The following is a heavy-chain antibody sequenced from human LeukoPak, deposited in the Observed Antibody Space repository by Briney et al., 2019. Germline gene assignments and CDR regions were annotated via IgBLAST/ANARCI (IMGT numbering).Heavy chain of an antibody. J-gene: IGHJ4*02. V-gene: IGHV1-46*01. CDR2: INPSGGST. CDR3: ARVNYGGNSPFDY. Sequence: ASVKVSCKASGYTFTSYYMHWVRQAPGQGLGWMGIINPSGGSTSYAQKFQGRVTMTRDTSTSTVYMELSSLRSEDMAVYYCARVNYGGNSPFDYWGQGTLVTVSS. CDR1: GYTFTSYY. D-gene: IGHD4-23*01.